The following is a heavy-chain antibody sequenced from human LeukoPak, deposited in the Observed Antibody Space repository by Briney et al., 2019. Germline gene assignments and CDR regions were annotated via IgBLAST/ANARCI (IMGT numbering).Heavy chain of an antibody. Sequence: SDTLSLTCGVSGYSISTGYYWGWIRQSPGKGLEWIGNIYRSGTTYYNPSLKSRVTISVDTSKNQFSLRLTSVTAADTAVYYCARRDRWFDPWGQGTLVTVSS. V-gene: IGHV4-38-2*01. CDR3: ARRDRWFDP. J-gene: IGHJ5*02. CDR1: GYSISTGYY. CDR2: IYRSGTT.